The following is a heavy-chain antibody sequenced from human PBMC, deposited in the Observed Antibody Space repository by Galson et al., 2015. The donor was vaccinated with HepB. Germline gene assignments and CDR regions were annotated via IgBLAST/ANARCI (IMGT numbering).Heavy chain of an antibody. D-gene: IGHD3-3*01. CDR3: ARTLRDFWSGYYMGWFDP. CDR1: GYTFTSYG. CDR2: ISAYNGNT. J-gene: IGHJ5*02. Sequence: VKVSCKASGYTFTSYGISWVRQAPGQGLEWMGWISAYNGNTNYARKLQGRVTMTTDTSTSTAYMELRSLRSDDTAVYYRARTLRDFWSGYYMGWFDPWGQGTLVTVSS. V-gene: IGHV1-18*01.